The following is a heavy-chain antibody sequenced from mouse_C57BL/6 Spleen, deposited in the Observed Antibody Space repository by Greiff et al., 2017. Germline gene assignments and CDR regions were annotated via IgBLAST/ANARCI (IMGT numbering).Heavy chain of an antibody. J-gene: IGHJ2*01. CDR2: ISSGGSYT. Sequence: EVKLVESGGDLVKPGGSLKLSCAASGFTFSRYGMSWVRQTPDKRLEWVATISSGGSYTYYPDSVKGRFTISRDNAKNTLYLQMSSLKSEDTAMXYCARQTGTDYFDYWGQGTTLTVSS. CDR1: GFTFSRYG. CDR3: ARQTGTDYFDY. D-gene: IGHD4-1*01. V-gene: IGHV5-6*02.